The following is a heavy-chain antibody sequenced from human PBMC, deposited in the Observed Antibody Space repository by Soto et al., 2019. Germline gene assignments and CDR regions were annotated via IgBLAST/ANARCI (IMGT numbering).Heavy chain of an antibody. CDR1: GGTFSSYA. D-gene: IGHD3-9*01. V-gene: IGHV1-69*13. CDR3: ARGERITIRNYYYYYGMHV. Sequence: SVKVSCKASGGTFSSYAISWVRQAPGQGLEWMGGIIPIFGTANYAQKFQGRVTITADESTSTAYMELSSLRSEDTAAYYCARGERITIRNYYYYYGMHVWGQGTTVTVS. CDR2: IIPIFGTA. J-gene: IGHJ6*02.